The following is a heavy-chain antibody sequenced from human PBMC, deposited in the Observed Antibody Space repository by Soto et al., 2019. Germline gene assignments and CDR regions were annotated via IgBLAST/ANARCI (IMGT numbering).Heavy chain of an antibody. CDR1: GFTFSRFE. D-gene: IGHD3-10*01. Sequence: GGSLRLSCAASGFTFSRFELHCVRQAPGKGLEWISYISSSVSTAYYASSVEGRFTISRDNANNSVYLQMDSLRAEDTALYYCTRAAWFPYLSFYWGQGALVTVSS. V-gene: IGHV3-48*03. CDR3: TRAAWFPYLSFY. CDR2: ISSSVSTA. J-gene: IGHJ4*02.